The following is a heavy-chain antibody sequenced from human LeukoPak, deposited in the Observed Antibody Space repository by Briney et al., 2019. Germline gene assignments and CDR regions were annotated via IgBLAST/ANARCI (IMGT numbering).Heavy chain of an antibody. CDR3: AKDRTVGASYWYFDL. Sequence: GGSLRLSCVASGVTLSNYAMSWARQAPGKGLEWVSGIISSGSGGNTYYADSVKGRFTISRDSSRNTLFLHMNTLRAEDTAIYYCAKDRTVGASYWYFDLWGRGTLVTVSS. CDR2: IISSGSGGNT. CDR1: GVTLSNYA. J-gene: IGHJ2*01. V-gene: IGHV3-23*01. D-gene: IGHD1-26*01.